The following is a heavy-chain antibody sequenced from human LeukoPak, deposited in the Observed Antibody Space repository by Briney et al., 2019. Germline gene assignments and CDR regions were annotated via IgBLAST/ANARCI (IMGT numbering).Heavy chain of an antibody. V-gene: IGHV3-49*03. Sequence: PGGSLRLSCTASGFTFGDYAMSWFRQAPGKGLEWVGFIRSKAYGGTTEYAASVKGRLTISRDDSKSIAYLQMNSLKTEDTAVYYCTRELRDIVVVPAAPGYYYMDVWGKGTTVTVSS. D-gene: IGHD2-2*01. CDR3: TRELRDIVVVPAAPGYYYMDV. CDR1: GFTFGDYA. CDR2: IRSKAYGGTT. J-gene: IGHJ6*03.